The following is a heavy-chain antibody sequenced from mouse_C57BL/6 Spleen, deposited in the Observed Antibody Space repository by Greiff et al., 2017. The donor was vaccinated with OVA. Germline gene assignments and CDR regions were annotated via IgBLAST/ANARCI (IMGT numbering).Heavy chain of an antibody. CDR2: INPNNGGT. CDR3: ARSRKFTTGNFDY. D-gene: IGHD1-1*01. J-gene: IGHJ2*01. CDR1: GYTFTDYN. Sequence: VQLQQSGPELVKPGASVKMSCKASGYTFTDYNMHWVKQSHGKSLEWIGYINPNNGGTSYNQKFKGKATLTVNKSSSTAYMELRSLTSEDSAVYYCARSRKFTTGNFDYWGQGTTLTVSS. V-gene: IGHV1-22*01.